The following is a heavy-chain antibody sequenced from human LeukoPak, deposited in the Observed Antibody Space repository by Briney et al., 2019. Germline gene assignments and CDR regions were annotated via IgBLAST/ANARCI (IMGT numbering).Heavy chain of an antibody. Sequence: GESLRLSCAASGFTFSSYWMHWVRQPSGKGLVWVSRINRDGSGTSYVDSVKGRFTISRDNAKNTVYLQMNSLRAEDTAVYYCARDSNYGMDVWGQGTTVTVSS. CDR3: ARDSNYGMDV. CDR2: INRDGSGT. V-gene: IGHV3-74*01. CDR1: GFTFSSYW. J-gene: IGHJ6*02.